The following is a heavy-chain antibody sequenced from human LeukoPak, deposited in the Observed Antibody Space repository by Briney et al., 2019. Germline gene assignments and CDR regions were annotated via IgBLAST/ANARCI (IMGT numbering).Heavy chain of an antibody. J-gene: IGHJ3*02. V-gene: IGHV3-23*01. CDR1: GFTFSSYA. Sequence: GGSLRLSCAASGFTFSSYAMSWVRQAPGKGLEWVSAISGSGGSTYYADSVKGRFTISRDNSKNTLYLQMNSLRAEDTAVYYCANDGSLADDAFDIWGQGTMVTVSS. D-gene: IGHD2-2*03. CDR2: ISGSGGST. CDR3: ANDGSLADDAFDI.